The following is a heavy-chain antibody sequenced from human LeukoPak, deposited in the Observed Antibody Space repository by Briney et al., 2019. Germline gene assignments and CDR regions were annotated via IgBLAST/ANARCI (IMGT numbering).Heavy chain of an antibody. CDR2: VSNIETT. CDR1: GDSISSYY. V-gene: IGHV4-4*08. D-gene: IGHD5-18*01. Sequence: SETLSLTCTVSGDSISSYYWSWLRQPPGKRLEWIGYVSNIETTNYNPSLKSRVTISVDTSKNQFSLRLSSVTAADTAVYYCARDVGRYTYGYRPTEVYWYFDLWGRGTLVTVSS. CDR3: ARDVGRYTYGYRPTEVYWYFDL. J-gene: IGHJ2*01.